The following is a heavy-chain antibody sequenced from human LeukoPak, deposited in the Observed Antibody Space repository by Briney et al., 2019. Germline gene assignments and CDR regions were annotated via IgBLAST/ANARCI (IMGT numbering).Heavy chain of an antibody. CDR3: ARDGEMPTIYFDY. Sequence: PGGSLRLSCAVSGFTFSSHWMSWVRQAPGKGLEWVANIKQDGSETYYVDSEKGRFTISRDNAKNSLFLQMNSLRAEDTAVYYCARDGEMPTIYFDYWGQGTLVTVSS. CDR1: GFTFSSHW. D-gene: IGHD5-24*01. CDR2: IKQDGSET. V-gene: IGHV3-7*01. J-gene: IGHJ4*02.